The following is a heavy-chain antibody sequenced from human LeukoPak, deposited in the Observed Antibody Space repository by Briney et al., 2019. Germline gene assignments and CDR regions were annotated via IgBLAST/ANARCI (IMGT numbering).Heavy chain of an antibody. V-gene: IGHV3-23*01. CDR3: AIIPRAAAGPSARSPFHY. Sequence: GGSLRLSCAASGFTFSSYAMSWVRQAPGKGLEWVSAISGSGGSTYYADSVKGRFTISRDNSKNTLYLQMNSLRAEDTAVYYCAIIPRAAAGPSARSPFHYWGQGTLVTVSS. CDR1: GFTFSSYA. D-gene: IGHD6-13*01. J-gene: IGHJ4*02. CDR2: ISGSGGST.